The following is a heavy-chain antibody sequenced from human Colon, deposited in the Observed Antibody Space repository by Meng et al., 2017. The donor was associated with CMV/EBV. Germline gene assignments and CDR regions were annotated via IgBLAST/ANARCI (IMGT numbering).Heavy chain of an antibody. CDR3: ARGGSGYYGSGSNGY. CDR2: INHSGST. V-gene: IGHV4-34*01. J-gene: IGHJ4*02. D-gene: IGHD3-10*01. CDR1: GGSFSGYY. Sequence: SQTLSLTCAVYGGSFSGYYWSWIRQPPGKGLEWIGEINHSGSTNYNPSLKSRVTISVDTSKNQFSLKLSSVTAADTAVFYCARGGSGYYGSGSNGYWGQGTLVTVSS.